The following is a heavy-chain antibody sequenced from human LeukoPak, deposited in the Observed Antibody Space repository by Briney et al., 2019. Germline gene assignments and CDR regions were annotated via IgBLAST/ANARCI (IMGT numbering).Heavy chain of an antibody. J-gene: IGHJ3*02. Sequence: GGSLRLSCAASGFTFSDYYMSWIRQAPGKGLEWVSYISYSGNTIYYADSVKGRFTISRDNAKNSLYLQMNSLRAEDTALYYCARVGRTMTAAGFGAFDIWGQGTMVTVSS. CDR1: GFTFSDYY. CDR2: ISYSGNTI. D-gene: IGHD6-13*01. V-gene: IGHV3-11*01. CDR3: ARVGRTMTAAGFGAFDI.